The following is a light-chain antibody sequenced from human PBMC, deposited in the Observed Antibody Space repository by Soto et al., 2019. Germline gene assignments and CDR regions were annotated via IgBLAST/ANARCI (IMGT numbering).Light chain of an antibody. J-gene: IGKJ1*01. Sequence: EIVLTQSPGTLSLSPGERATLSCRDSQSVSSSQLAWYQQTPGLAPRLLIYGASTRATGIPDRFSGSGSGTYVTLIIRRLEPEDFAVYYWQQYGSSPRAFGQGTKVEIK. CDR1: QSVSSSQ. CDR3: QQYGSSPRA. V-gene: IGKV3-20*01. CDR2: GAS.